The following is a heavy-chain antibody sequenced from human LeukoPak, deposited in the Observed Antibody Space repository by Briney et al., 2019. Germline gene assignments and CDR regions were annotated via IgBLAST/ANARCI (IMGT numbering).Heavy chain of an antibody. D-gene: IGHD3-3*01. CDR2: ISSRSDYI. V-gene: IGHV3-21*04. CDR1: GFSFSTYS. J-gene: IGHJ4*02. Sequence: KPGGSLRLSCAASGFSFSTYSMNWVRQAPGKGLEWVSSISSRSDYIYYADSVKGRFTISRDNAKNSLYLQMNSLRAEDTALYYCAREEDDFWRGPLFDYWGQGTLVTVSS. CDR3: AREEDDFWRGPLFDY.